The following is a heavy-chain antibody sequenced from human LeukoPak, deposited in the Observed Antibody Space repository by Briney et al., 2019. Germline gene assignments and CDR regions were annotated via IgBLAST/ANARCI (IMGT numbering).Heavy chain of an antibody. CDR3: AGGYCSSTSCLDYYYYMDV. D-gene: IGHD2-2*03. J-gene: IGHJ6*03. V-gene: IGHV1-69*01. CDR1: GGTFSSYA. CDR2: IIPIFGTA. Sequence: SVKVSCKASGGTFSSYAISWVRQAPGQGLEWMGEIIPIFGTANYAQKFQGRVTITADESTSTAYMELSSLRSEDTAVYYCAGGYCSSTSCLDYYYYMDVWGKGTTVTVSS.